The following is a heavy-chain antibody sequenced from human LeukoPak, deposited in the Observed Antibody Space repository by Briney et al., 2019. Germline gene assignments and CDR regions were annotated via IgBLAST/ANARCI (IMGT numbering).Heavy chain of an antibody. V-gene: IGHV3-64*01. CDR2: ISSNGGST. CDR3: ARDREPGGSYSSFDY. Sequence: GGSLRLSCAASGFTFSSYAMHWVRQAPGKGLEYVSVISSNGGSTYYANSVKGRFTISRDNSKNTLCLQMGSLRAEDMAVYYCARDREPGGSYSSFDYWGQGTLVTVSS. J-gene: IGHJ4*02. D-gene: IGHD1-26*01. CDR1: GFTFSSYA.